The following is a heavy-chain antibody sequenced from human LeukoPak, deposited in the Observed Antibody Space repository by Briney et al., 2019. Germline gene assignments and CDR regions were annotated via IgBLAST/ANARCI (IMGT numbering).Heavy chain of an antibody. CDR1: GFNFSSYW. CDR2: VNSDGSRT. V-gene: IGHV3-74*01. Sequence: GGSLRLSCAASGFNFSSYWMHWVRQAPGKGLVWVSRVNSDGSRTNYADSVKGRFTISRDSAKDTLYLEMDSLRADDTAVYYCAKDIGTIAVAYFDYWGQGTLVTVSS. D-gene: IGHD6-19*01. CDR3: AKDIGTIAVAYFDY. J-gene: IGHJ4*02.